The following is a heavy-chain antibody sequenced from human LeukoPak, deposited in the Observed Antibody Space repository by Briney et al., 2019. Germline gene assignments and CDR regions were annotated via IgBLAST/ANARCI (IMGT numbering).Heavy chain of an antibody. V-gene: IGHV3-74*01. J-gene: IGHJ3*02. CDR3: ARGEMTYAFDI. D-gene: IGHD5-24*01. CDR2: IYRDVSNT. Sequence: PGGSLRLSCAASGFTFSSYWMHWVRQAPGRGLGWVSHIYRDVSNTNYADSVKGRFTISRDNAKNTLYLQMNSLRAEDTAVYYCARGEMTYAFDIWGQGTMVTVSS. CDR1: GFTFSSYW.